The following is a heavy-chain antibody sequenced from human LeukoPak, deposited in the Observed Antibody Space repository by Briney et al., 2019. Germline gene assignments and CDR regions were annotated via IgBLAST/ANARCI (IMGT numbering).Heavy chain of an antibody. V-gene: IGHV1-2*02. CDR1: GYTFTGYY. Sequence: ASVEVSCKASGYTFTGYYMHWVRQAPGQGLEWMGWINPNSGGTNYAQKFQGRVTMTRDTSISTAYMELSRLRSDDTAVYYCASRIYGSGSLHWFDPWGQGTLVTVSS. CDR2: INPNSGGT. J-gene: IGHJ5*02. D-gene: IGHD3-10*01. CDR3: ASRIYGSGSLHWFDP.